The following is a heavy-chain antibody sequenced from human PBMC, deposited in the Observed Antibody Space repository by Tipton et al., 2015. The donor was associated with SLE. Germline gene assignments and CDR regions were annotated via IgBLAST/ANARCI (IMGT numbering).Heavy chain of an antibody. D-gene: IGHD3-10*01. V-gene: IGHV4-61*01. Sequence: LRLSCTVSGGSISSGSYYWSWIRQPPKQGLEWIGWIYHIGSTDYNPSLKSRVTISVDTSKNQFSLRLSSVTAADTAVYYCARDYYGSGFDAFDIWGQGTMVTVSS. J-gene: IGHJ3*02. CDR3: ARDYYGSGFDAFDI. CDR1: GGSISSGSYY. CDR2: IYHIGST.